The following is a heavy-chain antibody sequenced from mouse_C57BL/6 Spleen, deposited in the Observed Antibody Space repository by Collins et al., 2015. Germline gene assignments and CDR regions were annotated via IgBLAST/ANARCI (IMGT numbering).Heavy chain of an antibody. CDR2: INPYNDGT. Sequence: EVQLQQSGPELVKPGASVKMSCKASGYTFTSYVMHWVKQKPGQGLEWIGYINPYNDGTKYNEKFKGKATLTSDKSSSTAYMELSSLTSEDSAVYYCASYGNYGAMDYWGQGTSVTVSS. V-gene: IGHV1-14*01. D-gene: IGHD2-1*01. CDR1: GYTFTSYV. CDR3: ASYGNYGAMDY. J-gene: IGHJ4*01.